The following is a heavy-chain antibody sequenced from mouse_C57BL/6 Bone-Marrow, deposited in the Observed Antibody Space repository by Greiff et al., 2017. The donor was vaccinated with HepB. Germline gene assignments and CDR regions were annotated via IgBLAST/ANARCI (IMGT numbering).Heavy chain of an antibody. Sequence: EVQLVESGGGLVKPGGSLKLSCAASGFTFSSYAMSWVRQTPEKRLEWVATISDGGSYTYYPDNVKGRFTISRDNAKNNLYLQMSHLKSEDTAMYCCARVSGYYGLAYWGQGTLVTVSS. V-gene: IGHV5-4*01. CDR2: ISDGGSYT. CDR1: GFTFSSYA. J-gene: IGHJ3*01. D-gene: IGHD1-1*01. CDR3: ARVSGYYGLAY.